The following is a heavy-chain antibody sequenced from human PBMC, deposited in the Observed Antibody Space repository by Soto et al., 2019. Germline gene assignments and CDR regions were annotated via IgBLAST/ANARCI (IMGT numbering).Heavy chain of an antibody. J-gene: IGHJ5*02. CDR3: AREAQDYYFDH. Sequence: QVQLQESGPGLVKPSETLTLTCTVPPGSISSSYWSWIRQPPGRGLEWIGHVAYSGTTKYNPSLKNRGSISGSTSKGQFSLRLTSVTAADTAVYYCAREAQDYYFDHWGQGILVTVSS. CDR1: PGSISSSY. CDR2: VAYSGTT. D-gene: IGHD1-26*01. V-gene: IGHV4-59*01.